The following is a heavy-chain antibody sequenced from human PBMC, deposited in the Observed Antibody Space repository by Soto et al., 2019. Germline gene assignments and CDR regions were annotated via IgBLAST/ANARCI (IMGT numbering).Heavy chain of an antibody. Sequence: SLRLSCVASGFTVSSKYMSWVRQAPGKGLEWVSVFWSAGNTYYADSVRGRFTISRDSSKNTLYLEMSSLRADDTAVYYCAREAPMDVWGQGTTVTVSS. CDR2: FWSAGNT. CDR1: GFTVSSKY. CDR3: AREAPMDV. J-gene: IGHJ6*02. V-gene: IGHV3-53*01.